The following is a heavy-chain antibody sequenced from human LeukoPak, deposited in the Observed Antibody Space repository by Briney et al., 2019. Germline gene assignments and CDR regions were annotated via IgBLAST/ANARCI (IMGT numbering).Heavy chain of an antibody. CDR1: GVSISSSSYY. D-gene: IGHD5-12*01. Sequence: SSETLSLTCTVSGVSISSSSYYWGWIRQPPGKGLEWIGSIYYSGSTYYNPSLKSRVTISVDTSKNQFSLKLSSVTAADTAVYYCASKHFFGYVGYWGQGTLVTVSS. J-gene: IGHJ4*02. V-gene: IGHV4-39*01. CDR2: IYYSGST. CDR3: ASKHFFGYVGY.